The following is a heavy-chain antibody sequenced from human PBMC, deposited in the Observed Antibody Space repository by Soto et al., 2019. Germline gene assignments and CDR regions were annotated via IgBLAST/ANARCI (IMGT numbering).Heavy chain of an antibody. D-gene: IGHD2-21*01. Sequence: PSETLSLTCTVSGGSISSGDYYWSWIRQPPGKGLESIGYIYYSGSTYYNPSLKSRVIISVDRSKNQFSLKVRSVTAADTAVYYCARETYCDYVGYFDPWGQGIQVTVSS. CDR2: IYYSGST. CDR3: ARETYCDYVGYFDP. CDR1: GGSISSGDYY. V-gene: IGHV4-30-4*01. J-gene: IGHJ5*02.